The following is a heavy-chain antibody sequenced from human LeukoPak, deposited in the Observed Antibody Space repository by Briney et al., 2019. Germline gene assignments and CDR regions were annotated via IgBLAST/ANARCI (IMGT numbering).Heavy chain of an antibody. J-gene: IGHJ5*02. V-gene: IGHV3-23*01. CDR1: GFTFNTYG. CDR3: AKEAPGKVRGLFPFDP. Sequence: GGTLRLSCTASGFTFNTYGMSWVRQAPGKGLEWVAAISGSGGSTYYADSVKGRFTISRDNSKNTLYLQMNSLRAEDTAVYYCAKEAPGKVRGLFPFDPWGQGTLVTVSS. D-gene: IGHD3-10*01. CDR2: ISGSGGST.